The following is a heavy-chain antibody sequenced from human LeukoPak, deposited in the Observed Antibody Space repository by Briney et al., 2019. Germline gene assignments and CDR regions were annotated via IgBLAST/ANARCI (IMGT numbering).Heavy chain of an antibody. J-gene: IGHJ4*02. Sequence: ASVKVSCKASGYTFTGYYMHWVRQAPGRGLEWMGWINPNSGGTNYAQKFQGRVTMTRDTSISTAYMELSRLRSDDTAVYYCARVEAGSSSWYSYWGQGTLVTVSS. CDR2: INPNSGGT. D-gene: IGHD6-13*01. V-gene: IGHV1-2*02. CDR1: GYTFTGYY. CDR3: ARVEAGSSSWYSY.